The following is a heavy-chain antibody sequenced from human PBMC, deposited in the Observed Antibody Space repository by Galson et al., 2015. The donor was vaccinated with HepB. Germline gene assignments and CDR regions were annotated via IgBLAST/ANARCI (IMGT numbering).Heavy chain of an antibody. CDR1: GFTFSSYA. D-gene: IGHD3-10*01. V-gene: IGHV3-23*01. J-gene: IGHJ6*02. CDR3: AKDDYGSEIAKLKYYYYGMDV. Sequence: SLRLSCAASGFTFSSYAMSWVRQAPGKGLEWVSAISGSGGSTYYADSVKGRFTISRDNSKNTLYLQMNSLRAEDTAVYYCAKDDYGSEIAKLKYYYYGMDVWGQGTTVTVSS. CDR2: ISGSGGST.